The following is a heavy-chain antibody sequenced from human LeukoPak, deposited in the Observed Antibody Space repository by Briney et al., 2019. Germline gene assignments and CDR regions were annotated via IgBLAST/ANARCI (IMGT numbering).Heavy chain of an antibody. Sequence: GGSLRLSCAASGFTFSSYSIYWVRQAPGKGLEWVAVISYDGSNKYYADSVKGRFTISRDNSKSTLYLQMNSLITEDTAVYYCARDSETSSSLGAFDIWGRGTMVTVSS. V-gene: IGHV3-30-3*01. CDR1: GFTFSSYS. D-gene: IGHD6-6*01. J-gene: IGHJ3*02. CDR3: ARDSETSSSLGAFDI. CDR2: ISYDGSNK.